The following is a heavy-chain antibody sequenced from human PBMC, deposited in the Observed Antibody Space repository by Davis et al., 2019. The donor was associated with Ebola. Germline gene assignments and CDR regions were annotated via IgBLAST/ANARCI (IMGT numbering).Heavy chain of an antibody. CDR3: AREGEATTPGWFEP. Sequence: SETLSLTCTVSGGSITSVGYSWTWIRQPPGRGLEWIGYVYHSGTTYYNPSLESRATISVDRSKNQFSLKLKSVTAADTAVYYCAREGEATTPGWFEPWGQGTLVTVSS. J-gene: IGHJ5*02. CDR2: VYHSGTT. V-gene: IGHV4-30-2*01. CDR1: GGSITSVGYS. D-gene: IGHD3-10*01.